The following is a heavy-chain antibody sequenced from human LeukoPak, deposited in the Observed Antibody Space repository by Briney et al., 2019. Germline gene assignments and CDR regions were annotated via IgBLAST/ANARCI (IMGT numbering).Heavy chain of an antibody. J-gene: IGHJ4*02. V-gene: IGHV3-74*01. D-gene: IGHD6-13*01. CDR1: GFTFSSHW. Sequence: GGSLRLSCAASGFTFSSHWMHWVRQAPGKGLVWVSRINSDGSSISYADSVKGRFTISRDNAKNTLYLQMNSLRAEDTAVYYCARGYSSSWYPYIDYWGQGTLVTVSS. CDR3: ARGYSSSWYPYIDY. CDR2: INSDGSSI.